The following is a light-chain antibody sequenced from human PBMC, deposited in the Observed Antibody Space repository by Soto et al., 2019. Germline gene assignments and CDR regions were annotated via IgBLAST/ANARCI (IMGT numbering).Light chain of an antibody. CDR3: LEDYNYPYT. J-gene: IGKJ2*01. CDR2: AAS. V-gene: IGKV1-6*01. Sequence: AIQMTQSPSSLSASVGDRVTVTCRASQGIRNDLGWYQQKPGKAPKLLIYAASSLQSGVPSRFSGSGSGTDFTLTISSLQPEDFATYYCLEDYNYPYTFGQGTKLEIK. CDR1: QGIRND.